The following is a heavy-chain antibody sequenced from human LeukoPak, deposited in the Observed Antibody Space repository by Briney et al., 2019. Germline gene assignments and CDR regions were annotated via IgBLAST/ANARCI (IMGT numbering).Heavy chain of an antibody. J-gene: IGHJ5*02. CDR1: GYIFTSYG. CDR3: ARANMVRGVGSFFDRNWFDP. CDR2: ISSYNGNT. D-gene: IGHD3-10*01. Sequence: ASVKVSCKASGYIFTSYGINWVRQAPGQGLEWMGWISSYNGNTHYAQILQGRVTMTTDTSTSTAYMELRSLRSDDTAVYYCARANMVRGVGSFFDRNWFDPWGQGTLVTVSS. V-gene: IGHV1-18*01.